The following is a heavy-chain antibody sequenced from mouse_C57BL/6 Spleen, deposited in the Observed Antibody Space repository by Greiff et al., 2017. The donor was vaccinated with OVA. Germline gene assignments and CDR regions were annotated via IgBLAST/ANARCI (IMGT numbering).Heavy chain of an antibody. CDR3: ARESGGLRYFDV. J-gene: IGHJ1*03. CDR2: IYPRSGNT. Sequence: VKLVESGAELARPGASVKLSCKASGYTFTSYGISWVKQRTGQGLEWIGEIYPRSGNTYYNEKFKGKATLTADKSSSTAYMELRSLTSEDSAVTFCARESGGLRYFDVWGTGTTVTVSS. D-gene: IGHD2-4*01. CDR1: GYTFTSYG. V-gene: IGHV1-81*01.